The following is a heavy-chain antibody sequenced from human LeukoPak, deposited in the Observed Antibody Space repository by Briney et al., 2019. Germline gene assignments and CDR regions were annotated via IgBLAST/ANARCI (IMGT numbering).Heavy chain of an antibody. CDR1: GFTFSSYG. CDR3: AKEEPAAIVSGMDV. J-gene: IGHJ6*02. D-gene: IGHD2-2*01. CDR2: ISYDGSNK. Sequence: GGPLRLSCAASGFTFSSYGMHWVRQAPGKGLEWVAVISYDGSNKYYADSVKGRFTISRDNSKNTLYLQMNSLRAEDTAVYYCAKEEPAAIVSGMDVWGQGTTVTVSS. V-gene: IGHV3-30*18.